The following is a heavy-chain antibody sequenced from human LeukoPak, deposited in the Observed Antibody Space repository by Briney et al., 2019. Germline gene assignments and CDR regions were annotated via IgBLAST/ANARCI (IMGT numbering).Heavy chain of an antibody. CDR2: INGDGTIT. Sequence: GGSLRLSCAASGFAFRSYWMHWVRQAPGKGLVWVSRINGDGTITTYADPVKGRFTISRDNSKNTLYLQMNSLRAEDTAVYYCARDETGHTAMALPDYWGQGTLVTVSS. V-gene: IGHV3-74*01. CDR3: ARDETGHTAMALPDY. CDR1: GFAFRSYW. J-gene: IGHJ4*02. D-gene: IGHD5-18*01.